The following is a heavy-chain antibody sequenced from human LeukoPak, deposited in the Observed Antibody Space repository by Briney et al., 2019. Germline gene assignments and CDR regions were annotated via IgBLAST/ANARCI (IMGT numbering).Heavy chain of an antibody. CDR1: GYTFTSYD. CDR2: MNPNSGNT. V-gene: IGHV1-8*02. D-gene: IGHD3-9*01. CDR3: ARGKIIRYYDILTGYYQYYYFDY. J-gene: IGHJ4*02. Sequence: ASVKVSCKASGYTFTSYDINWVRQATGQGLEWMGWMNPNSGNTGYAQKFQGRVTMTRNTSISTAYMELSSLRSEDTAVYYCARGKIIRYYDILTGYYQYYYFDYWGQGTLVTVSS.